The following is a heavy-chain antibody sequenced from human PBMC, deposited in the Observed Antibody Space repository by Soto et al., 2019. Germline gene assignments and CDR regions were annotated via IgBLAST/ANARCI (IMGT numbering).Heavy chain of an antibody. CDR2: XXXGXSXT. D-gene: IGHD6-19*01. V-gene: IGHV5-51*01. CDR3: ARPFESSGRFDY. J-gene: IGHJ4*02. Sequence: GESLKISCKGSGYSFTSYFVGWVRQMPGKGLEXMGIXXXGXSXTXYXXXFQGQVTISADKSIRTAYLQWSSLKASDTAMYYCARPFESSGRFDYWGQGTPVTVSS. CDR1: GYSFTSYF.